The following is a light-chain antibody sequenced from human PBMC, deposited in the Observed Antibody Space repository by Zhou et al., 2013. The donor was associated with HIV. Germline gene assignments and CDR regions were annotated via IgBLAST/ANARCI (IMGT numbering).Light chain of an antibody. CDR3: QHYQNWVPRT. Sequence: DIVLTQSPDTLSVSPGERVNLSCRASKSVSNNYLAWYQQKPGQAPRLLIHDASTRASGIPARFSGSGSGTEFTLTIDTLQSEDFAVYYCQHYQNWVPRTFGQGTKVEIK. V-gene: IGKV3-15*01. CDR1: KSVSNN. J-gene: IGKJ1*01. CDR2: DAS.